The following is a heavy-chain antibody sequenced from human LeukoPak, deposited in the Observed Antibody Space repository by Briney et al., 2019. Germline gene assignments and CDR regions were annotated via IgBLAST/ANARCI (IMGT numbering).Heavy chain of an antibody. Sequence: ASVKVSCKASGYTFTDNFMHWVRQAPGQGLEWLGWINPRSGGTNYAQKFQGRVTMTRDTSIGTAYMELRKLTSDNTAVYYCARQLLRIAEGAYQDGFDIWGRGTMVTVSS. J-gene: IGHJ3*02. CDR3: ARQLLRIAEGAYQDGFDI. D-gene: IGHD2-2*01. V-gene: IGHV1-2*02. CDR2: INPRSGGT. CDR1: GYTFTDNF.